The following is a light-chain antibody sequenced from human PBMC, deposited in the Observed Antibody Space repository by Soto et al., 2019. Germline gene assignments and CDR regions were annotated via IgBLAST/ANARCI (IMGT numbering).Light chain of an antibody. Sequence: DIQMTQSPSSLSTSVGDRVTITCRASQAISIYLAWYQQKPGKVPKLLSYAASTLQSGVPSRFSGSGSGTDFTLTISSLQPEDVATYYCQKYNSAPPTFGQGTKVEIK. J-gene: IGKJ1*01. V-gene: IGKV1-27*01. CDR3: QKYNSAPPT. CDR1: QAISIY. CDR2: AAS.